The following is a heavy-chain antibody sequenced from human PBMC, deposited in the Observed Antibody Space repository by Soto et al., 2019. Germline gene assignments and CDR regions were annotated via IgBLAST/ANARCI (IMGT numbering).Heavy chain of an antibody. CDR3: AKGGGFLEWLTVDP. J-gene: IGHJ5*02. Sequence: GGSLRLSCVASGFTFSSYAMSWVRQAPGKGLEWVSAISGSGGSTYYADSVKGRFTISRDNSKNTLYLQMNSLRAEDTAVYYCAKGGGFLEWLTVDPWGQGTLVTVSS. D-gene: IGHD3-3*01. V-gene: IGHV3-23*01. CDR1: GFTFSSYA. CDR2: ISGSGGST.